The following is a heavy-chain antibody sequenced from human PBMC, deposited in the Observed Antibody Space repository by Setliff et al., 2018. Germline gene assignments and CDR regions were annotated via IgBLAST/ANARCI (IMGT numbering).Heavy chain of an antibody. CDR1: GYSISSGYY. V-gene: IGHV4-38-2*02. J-gene: IGHJ4*02. CDR3: ATGYSGSPGSYYFDY. CDR2: IYHSGST. Sequence: LSLTCTVSGYSISSGYYWSWVRQPPGKGLEWIGEIYHSGSTNYNPSLKSRVTISVDTSKNQFSLKLSSVTAADTAVYYCATGYSGSPGSYYFDYWGQGTLVTVSS. D-gene: IGHD1-26*01.